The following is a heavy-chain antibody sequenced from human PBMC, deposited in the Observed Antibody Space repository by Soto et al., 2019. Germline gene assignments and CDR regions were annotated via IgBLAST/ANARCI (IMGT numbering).Heavy chain of an antibody. CDR2: TYYRSKWYN. D-gene: IGHD6-13*01. CDR1: GDSVSSNSAA. J-gene: IGHJ5*02. CDR3: ARDLGNSGMAAAGTVWFDP. Sequence: PSQTLSLTCAISGDSVSSNSAAWNWIRQSPSRGLEWLGRTYYRSKWYNDYAVSVKSRITINPDTSKNQFSLQLNSVTPEDTAVYYCARDLGNSGMAAAGTVWFDPWGQGTLVTVSS. V-gene: IGHV6-1*01.